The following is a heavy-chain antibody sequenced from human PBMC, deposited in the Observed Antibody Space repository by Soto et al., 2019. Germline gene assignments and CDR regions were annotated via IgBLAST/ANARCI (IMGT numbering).Heavy chain of an antibody. V-gene: IGHV4-39*01. D-gene: IGHD3-9*01. J-gene: IGHJ4*02. CDR3: APGYYDILTGYYFPDY. CDR2: IYYSGST. Sequence: SETLSLTCTVSGGSISSSIYCWGWIRQPPGKGLEWIGSIYYSGSTYYNPSLKSRVTISVDTSRNQFSLKLSSVTAADTAVYYCAPGYYDILTGYYFPDYWGQGTLVTVSS. CDR1: GGSISSSIYC.